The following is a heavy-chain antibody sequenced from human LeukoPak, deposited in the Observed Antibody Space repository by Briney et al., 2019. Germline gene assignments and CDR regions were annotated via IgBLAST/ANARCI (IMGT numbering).Heavy chain of an antibody. CDR3: AKHPDSSGQGY. CDR1: GFTFSSYS. D-gene: IGHD3-22*01. Sequence: GGSLRLSCAASGFTFSSYSMNWVRQAPGKGLEWVSSISSSSSYIYYADSVKGRFTISRDNSKNTLYLQMNSLRAEDTAVYYCAKHPDSSGQGYWGQGTLVTVSS. CDR2: ISSSSSYI. J-gene: IGHJ4*02. V-gene: IGHV3-21*01.